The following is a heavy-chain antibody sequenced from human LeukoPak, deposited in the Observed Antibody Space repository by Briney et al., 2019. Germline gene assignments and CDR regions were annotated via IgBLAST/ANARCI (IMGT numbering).Heavy chain of an antibody. CDR1: GYTLTELS. CDR2: FDPEDGET. V-gene: IGHV1-24*01. CDR3: ATTLGRYFDWLSYGMDV. Sequence: ASVKVSCKVSGYTLTELSMHWVRQAPGKGLEWMGGFDPEDGETIYAQKFQGRVTMTEDTSTDTAYKELSSLRSEDTAVYYCATTLGRYFDWLSYGMDVWGQGTTVTVSS. D-gene: IGHD3-9*01. J-gene: IGHJ6*02.